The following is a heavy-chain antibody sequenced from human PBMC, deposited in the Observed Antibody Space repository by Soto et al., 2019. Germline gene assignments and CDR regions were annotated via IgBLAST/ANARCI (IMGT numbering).Heavy chain of an antibody. CDR2: IYYVLST. D-gene: IGHD1-1*01. CDR1: GGSISSYY. CDR3: ARSGPERRTDAFDI. Sequence: PSETLSLTCTVSGGSISSYYWIWIRQPPVKGLEFIGYIYYVLSTNYSPSLKSRVTISVYASKNHVCLKLISVTAAYTSVYYCARSGPERRTDAFDIWGQGTMVTVS. V-gene: IGHV4-59*01. J-gene: IGHJ3*02.